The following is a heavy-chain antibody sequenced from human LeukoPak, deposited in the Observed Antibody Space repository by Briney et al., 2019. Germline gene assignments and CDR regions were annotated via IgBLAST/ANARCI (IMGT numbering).Heavy chain of an antibody. V-gene: IGHV3-48*03. CDR3: ASHGGL. Sequence: GGSLRLSCAASGFTFSSYEMNWVRQAPGKGLEWISYISSSGSSTKYADSVKGRFTISRDNSKNTLYLQMNSLRVEDTAVYYCASHGGLWGQGTLVTVSS. J-gene: IGHJ4*02. D-gene: IGHD5-12*01. CDR2: ISSSGSST. CDR1: GFTFSSYE.